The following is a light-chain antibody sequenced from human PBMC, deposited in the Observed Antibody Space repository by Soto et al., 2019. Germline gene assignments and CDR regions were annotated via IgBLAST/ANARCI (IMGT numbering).Light chain of an antibody. CDR2: DAS. CDR1: QYIYNY. J-gene: IGKJ1*01. CDR3: LQDINYPWT. V-gene: IGKV1-6*01. Sequence: IQMTQSPSSLSASVGDRVTITCRASQYIYNYLSWYQQKPGKAPKLLIYDASSLQSGVPPRFSGSGSGTDFTLAISSLQPEDSATYYCLQDINYPWTFGQGTKVDIK.